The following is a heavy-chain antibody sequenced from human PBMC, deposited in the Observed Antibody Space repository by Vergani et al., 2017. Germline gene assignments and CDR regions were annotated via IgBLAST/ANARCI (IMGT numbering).Heavy chain of an antibody. D-gene: IGHD3-22*01. CDR3: GRDLSSGSMTFYRGSGYESKWALDY. CDR2: IWYDGSKE. J-gene: IGHJ4*02. V-gene: IGHV3-30*02. CDR1: GFTLSSHA. Sequence: SGFTLSSHAMHWVRQAPGKGLEWVAFIWYDGSKEYYADSVKGRFSVSRDNSKNSLYLHMNSLRPEDTAVYYCGRDLSSGSMTFYRGSGYESKWALDYWGQGTLVTVSS.